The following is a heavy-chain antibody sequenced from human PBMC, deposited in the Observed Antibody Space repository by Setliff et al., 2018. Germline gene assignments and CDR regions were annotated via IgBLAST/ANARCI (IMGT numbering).Heavy chain of an antibody. V-gene: IGHV7-4-1*02. CDR2: INTKTGDP. CDR1: GYSLSNYV. Sequence: ASVKVSCKASGYSLSNYVMNWVRQAPGQGLEWMGWINTKTGDPTYAQGYTGRFAFSLDTSDSAPYLDISNLKAEDTATYYCARADHLVTTTFDYWGQGTLVTVSS. CDR3: ARADHLVTTTFDY. J-gene: IGHJ4*01. D-gene: IGHD4-17*01.